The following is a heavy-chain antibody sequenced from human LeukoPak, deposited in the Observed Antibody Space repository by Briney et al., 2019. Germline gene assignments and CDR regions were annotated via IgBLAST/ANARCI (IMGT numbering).Heavy chain of an antibody. J-gene: IGHJ4*02. CDR3: VTAPTRTYSVY. V-gene: IGHV3-11*04. CDR1: GFSFSDYY. D-gene: IGHD2-15*01. CDR2: MSSSGDTI. Sequence: GGSLRLSRAASGFSFSDYYMSWFSQAPGKRLEWISYMSSSGDTIYYADSVKGRFTISRDNAKNSLFLQMNGLRAEDTAIYYCVTAPTRTYSVYWGQGTLVTVSS.